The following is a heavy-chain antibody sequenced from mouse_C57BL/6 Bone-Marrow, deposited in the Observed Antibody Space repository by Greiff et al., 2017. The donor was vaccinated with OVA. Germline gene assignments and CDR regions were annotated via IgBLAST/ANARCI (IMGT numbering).Heavy chain of an antibody. CDR1: GFTFSSYA. Sequence: EVQRVESGGGLVKPGGSLKLSCAASGFTFSSYAMSWVRQTPEKRLEWVATISDGGSYTYYPDNVKGRFTISRDNAKNNLYLQMSHLKSEDTAMYYCARDGIYYYGSSSSFAYWGQGTLVTVSA. CDR2: ISDGGSYT. CDR3: ARDGIYYYGSSSSFAY. J-gene: IGHJ3*01. D-gene: IGHD1-1*01. V-gene: IGHV5-4*01.